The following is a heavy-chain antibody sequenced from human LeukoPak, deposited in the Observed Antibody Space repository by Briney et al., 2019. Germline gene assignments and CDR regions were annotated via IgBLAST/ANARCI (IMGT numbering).Heavy chain of an antibody. CDR3: AKKRVGCSSTSCPPYYGMDV. D-gene: IGHD2-2*01. CDR1: GFTFSSYA. CDR2: ISGSGGST. J-gene: IGHJ6*02. Sequence: GGSLRLSCAASGFTFSSYAMSWVRRAPGKGLEWVSAISGSGGSTYYADSVKGRFTISRDNSKNTLYLQMNSLRAEDTAVYYCAKKRVGCSSTSCPPYYGMDVWGQGTTVTVSS. V-gene: IGHV3-23*01.